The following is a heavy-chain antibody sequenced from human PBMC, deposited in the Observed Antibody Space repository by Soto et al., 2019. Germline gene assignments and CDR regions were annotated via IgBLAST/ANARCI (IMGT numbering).Heavy chain of an antibody. J-gene: IGHJ5*01. D-gene: IGHD3-3*01. CDR1: GGTISGYY. V-gene: IGHV4-4*07. Sequence: QVHLQESGPGLVKPSETLSLTCSVSGGTISGYYWTWIRQPAGKGLEWIGRIYSSGNTKYNPSLQSRVTMSLDTSNNQFSLRLTSATAADTAVYYCARGQRFSDWFDSWGQGTLVTVSS. CDR3: ARGQRFSDWFDS. CDR2: IYSSGNT.